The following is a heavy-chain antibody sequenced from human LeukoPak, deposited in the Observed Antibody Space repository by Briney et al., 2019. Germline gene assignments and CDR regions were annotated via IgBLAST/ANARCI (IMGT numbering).Heavy chain of an antibody. Sequence: SVKVSCKASGGTFSSYAISWVRQAPGQGLEWMGRIIPILGIANYAQKFQGRVTITADKSTSTAYMELSSLRSEDTAVYYCASRQTTALNYYYYGMDVWGQGTTVTVSS. CDR3: ASRQTTALNYYYYGMDV. J-gene: IGHJ6*02. CDR1: GGTFSSYA. V-gene: IGHV1-69*04. CDR2: IIPILGIA. D-gene: IGHD4-17*01.